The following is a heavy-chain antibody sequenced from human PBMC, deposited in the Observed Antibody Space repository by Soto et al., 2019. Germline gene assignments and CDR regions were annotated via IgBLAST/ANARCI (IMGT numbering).Heavy chain of an antibody. J-gene: IGHJ4*02. V-gene: IGHV4-31*03. Sequence: SETLSLTCTVSGGSINNGDYYWNWIRQHPEKGLEWMGYINYRGTTFYSPSLKSRIIISVDTSKNQFSLKLSSVTAADTAVYYCARDXPGAAPYWGQGTLVTVSS. D-gene: IGHD6-13*01. CDR1: GGSINNGDYY. CDR3: ARDXPGAAPY. CDR2: INYRGTT.